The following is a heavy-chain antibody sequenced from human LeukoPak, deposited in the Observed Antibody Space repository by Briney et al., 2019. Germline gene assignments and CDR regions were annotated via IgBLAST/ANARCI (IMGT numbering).Heavy chain of an antibody. CDR3: ARVKSYDSSSSFFGSYYYYMDV. CDR1: GDSVTSHY. CDR2: ISSSGKT. Sequence: SETLSLTCTVSGDSVTSHYWSWIRQPPGEGLEWIGLISSSGKTIYSPSLKSRVSISTDMSKNQVSLRLTSVTAADTAVYYCARVKSYDSSSSFFGSYYYYMDVWGNGTTVTVSS. D-gene: IGHD3-22*01. J-gene: IGHJ6*03. V-gene: IGHV4-59*02.